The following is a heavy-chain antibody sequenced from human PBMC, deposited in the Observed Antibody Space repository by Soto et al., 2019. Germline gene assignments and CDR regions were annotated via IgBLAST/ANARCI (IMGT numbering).Heavy chain of an antibody. D-gene: IGHD6-19*01. V-gene: IGHV3-30-3*01. CDR3: ARDLALLGWYYFDY. Sequence: GGSLRLSCAASGFTFSSYAMHWVRQAPGKGLEWVAVISYDGSNKYYADSVKGRFTISRDNSKNTLYLQMNSLRAEDTAVYYCARDLALLGWYYFDYWGQGTLVTVSS. J-gene: IGHJ4*02. CDR1: GFTFSSYA. CDR2: ISYDGSNK.